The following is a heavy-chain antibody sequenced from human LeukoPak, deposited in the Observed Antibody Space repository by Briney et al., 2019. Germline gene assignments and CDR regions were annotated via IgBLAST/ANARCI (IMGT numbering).Heavy chain of an antibody. CDR2: IYYSGSS. V-gene: IGHV4-59*08. Sequence: PSETLSLTCSVSGGSINNYYWSWIRQPPGRGLEWIGYIYYSGSSNYNPSLKSRVTMSVDASENQFSLKLSSVTAADTALYYCARRPRGWYAFDIWGQGTWSPSLQ. D-gene: IGHD2-15*01. CDR3: ARRPRGWYAFDI. CDR1: GGSINNYY. J-gene: IGHJ3*02.